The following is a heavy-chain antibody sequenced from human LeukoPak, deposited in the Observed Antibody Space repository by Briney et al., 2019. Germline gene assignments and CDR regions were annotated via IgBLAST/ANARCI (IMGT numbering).Heavy chain of an antibody. CDR1: GGSISSSRYS. CDR2: IYYSGTT. Sequence: SETLSLTCTVSGGSISSSRYSWGWIRQPPGMGLEWIGNIYYSGTTYYNPSLRSRVIISVDTSNNQFSLKLSSVSAADTAVYYCVREAQLPVAAAESWGQGTLVTVSS. CDR3: VREAQLPVAAAES. V-gene: IGHV4-39*07. D-gene: IGHD6-13*01. J-gene: IGHJ5*02.